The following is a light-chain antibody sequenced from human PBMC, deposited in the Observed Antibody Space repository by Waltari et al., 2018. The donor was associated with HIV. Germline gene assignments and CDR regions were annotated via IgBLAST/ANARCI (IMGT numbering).Light chain of an antibody. V-gene: IGKV1-9*01. Sequence: DIQLTQSPSFLSASVGHRVTITCRASQGISSYLAWYQQKPGKAPKLLLYAASTLQSGVPSRFSGSGSGTEFTLTISSLRPEDSAIYYCQQLNSHPLTFGGGTKVEVK. CDR1: QGISSY. CDR3: QQLNSHPLT. CDR2: AAS. J-gene: IGKJ4*01.